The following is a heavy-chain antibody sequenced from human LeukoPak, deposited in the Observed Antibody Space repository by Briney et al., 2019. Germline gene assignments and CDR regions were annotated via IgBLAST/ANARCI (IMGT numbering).Heavy chain of an antibody. CDR2: IYYSGST. Sequence: LETLSLTCTVSGGSISSYYWSWIRQPPGKGLEWIGYIYYSGSTNYNPSLKSRVTISVDTSKNQFSLKLSSVTAADTAVYYCARRRNYQYYDSSGYYYDWGQGTLVTVSS. D-gene: IGHD3-22*01. CDR1: GGSISSYY. CDR3: ARRRNYQYYDSSGYYYD. J-gene: IGHJ4*02. V-gene: IGHV4-59*01.